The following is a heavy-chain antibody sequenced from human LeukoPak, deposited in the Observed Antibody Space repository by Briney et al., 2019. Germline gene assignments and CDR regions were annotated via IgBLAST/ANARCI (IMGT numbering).Heavy chain of an antibody. J-gene: IGHJ6*02. CDR3: AKGDYYYGMDV. CDR2: ISWNSGSI. Sequence: PGGSLRLSCAASGFTFDDYAMPWVRQAPGKGLEWVSGISWNSGSIGYAASVKGRFTISRDNAKNSLYLQMNSLRAEDTALYYCAKGDYYYGMDVWGQGTTVTVSS. CDR1: GFTFDDYA. V-gene: IGHV3-9*01.